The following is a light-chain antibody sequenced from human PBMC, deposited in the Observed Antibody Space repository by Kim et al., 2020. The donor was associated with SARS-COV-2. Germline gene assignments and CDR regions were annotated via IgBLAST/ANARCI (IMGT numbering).Light chain of an antibody. CDR2: DAT. CDR3: QQSNDWPPLT. V-gene: IGKV3-15*01. CDR1: QTINNK. Sequence: SPGERATRTCRASQTINNKLVWYQQKPGQAPRLLIYDATTRATGVPARFIGSGSDTDFTLTISSLQSEDFAVYYCQQSNDWPPLTFGQGTKVDIK. J-gene: IGKJ1*01.